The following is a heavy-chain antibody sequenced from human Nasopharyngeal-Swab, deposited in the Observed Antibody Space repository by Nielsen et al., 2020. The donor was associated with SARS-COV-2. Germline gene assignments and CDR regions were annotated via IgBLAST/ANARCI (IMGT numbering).Heavy chain of an antibody. J-gene: IGHJ4*02. CDR2: IWYDGSNK. D-gene: IGHD5-12*01. V-gene: IGHV3-33*01. CDR1: GFNFSNYG. Sequence: GESLKISCAASGFNFSNYGMHWVRQAPGKGLEWVAVIWYDGSNKYYADSVKGRFTISRDNSKNTVYLQMSSLRGEDTAVYYCAAAPSGGYGGYWGQGTLVTVSS. CDR3: AAAPSGGYGGY.